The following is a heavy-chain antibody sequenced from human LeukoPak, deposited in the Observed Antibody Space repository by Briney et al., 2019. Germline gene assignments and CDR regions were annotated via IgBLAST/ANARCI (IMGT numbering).Heavy chain of an antibody. Sequence: PSETLSLTCTVSGGSISSSSYYWGWIRQPPGKGLEWIGSIYYSGSTYYNPSLKSRVTISVDTSKNQFSLKLSSVTAADTAVYYCARGKRGFGELFLWGQGTLVTVSS. CDR2: IYYSGST. CDR3: ARGKRGFGELFL. D-gene: IGHD3-10*01. J-gene: IGHJ4*02. CDR1: GGSISSSSYY. V-gene: IGHV4-39*01.